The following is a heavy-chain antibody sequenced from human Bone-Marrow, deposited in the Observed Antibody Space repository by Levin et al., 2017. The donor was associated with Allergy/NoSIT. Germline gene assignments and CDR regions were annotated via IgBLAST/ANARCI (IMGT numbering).Heavy chain of an antibody. J-gene: IGHJ6*02. Sequence: GESLKISCAASGFSFRRYGMHWVRQAPGKGLEWVAVMSDDGSNKYYGDSVKGRFTISRDNSKNTLYLQLNSLRAEDTGVYYCAKHSYDDDGGARRPRRWFYYSVDVWGQGTTVTVSS. D-gene: IGHD3-22*01. CDR2: MSDDGSNK. CDR1: GFSFRRYG. CDR3: AKHSYDDDGGARRPRRWFYYSVDV. V-gene: IGHV3-30*18.